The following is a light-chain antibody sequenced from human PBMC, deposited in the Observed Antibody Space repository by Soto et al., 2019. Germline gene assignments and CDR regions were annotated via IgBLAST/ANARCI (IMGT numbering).Light chain of an antibody. J-gene: IGKJ1*01. Sequence: ESLLTQSPGILSLSPGDTAPLSCRASPSVISNSLAWYQQKPGQAPGLLLYGASSRATGIRDRFSGSGSGTDFTLTISILEPEDFAVYYCQKYSSSPWTFGQGTKVAI. CDR3: QKYSSSPWT. V-gene: IGKV3-20*01. CDR2: GAS. CDR1: PSVISNS.